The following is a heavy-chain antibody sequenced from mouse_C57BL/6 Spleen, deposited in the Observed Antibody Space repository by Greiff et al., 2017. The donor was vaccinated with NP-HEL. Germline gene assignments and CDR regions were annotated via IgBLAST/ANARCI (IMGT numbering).Heavy chain of an antibody. Sequence: EVKLVESGGGLVQPGGSMKLSCAASGFTFSDAWMDWVRQSPEKGLEWVAEIRNKANNHATYYAESVKGRFTISRDDSKSSVYLQMNSLRAEDTGIYYCTRTIYYGYDNYFDYWGQGTTLTVSS. V-gene: IGHV6-6*01. D-gene: IGHD2-2*01. CDR2: IRNKANNHAT. CDR1: GFTFSDAW. J-gene: IGHJ2*01. CDR3: TRTIYYGYDNYFDY.